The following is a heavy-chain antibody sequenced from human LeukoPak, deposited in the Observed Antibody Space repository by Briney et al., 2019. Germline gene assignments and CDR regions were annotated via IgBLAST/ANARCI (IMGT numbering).Heavy chain of an antibody. V-gene: IGHV1-69*05. CDR1: GGTFSSYA. D-gene: IGHD3-10*01. CDR3: ARNLRWFGELLNY. CDR2: IIPIFGTA. Sequence: SVKVSCKASGGTFSSYAISWVRQAPGQGLEWMGGIIPIFGTANYAQKFQGRVTITTDESTSTAYMELSSLRSEDTAVYYCARNLRWFGELLNYWGQGTLVTVSS. J-gene: IGHJ4*02.